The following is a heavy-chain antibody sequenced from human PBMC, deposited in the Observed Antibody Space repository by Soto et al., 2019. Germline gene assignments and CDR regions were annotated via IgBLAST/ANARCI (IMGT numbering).Heavy chain of an antibody. Sequence: QVQLVQSGAEVKKPGASVKVSCKASGYTFTSYDISWVRQAPGQGLEWMGWISAYNGNTNYAQKLQGRVTMSTDTSTSTAYMELRSLRSDDTAVYYCARTVGDFLSSGYDYFDYWGQGTLVTVSS. CDR1: GYTFTSYD. D-gene: IGHD2-21*02. V-gene: IGHV1-18*01. CDR2: ISAYNGNT. CDR3: ARTVGDFLSSGYDYFDY. J-gene: IGHJ4*02.